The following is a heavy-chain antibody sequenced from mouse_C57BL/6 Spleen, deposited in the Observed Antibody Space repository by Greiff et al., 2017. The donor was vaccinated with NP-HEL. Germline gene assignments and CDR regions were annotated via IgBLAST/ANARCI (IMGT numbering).Heavy chain of an antibody. CDR3: TRNHFDY. J-gene: IGHJ2*01. V-gene: IGHV14-4*01. Sequence: VQLQQSGAELVRPGASVKLSCTASGFNIKDDYMHWVKQRPEQGLEWIGWIDPANGDTEYASKFQGKATITADTSSNTAYLQLSSLTSEDTAVYYCTRNHFDYWGQGTTLTVSS. CDR1: GFNIKDDY. CDR2: IDPANGDT.